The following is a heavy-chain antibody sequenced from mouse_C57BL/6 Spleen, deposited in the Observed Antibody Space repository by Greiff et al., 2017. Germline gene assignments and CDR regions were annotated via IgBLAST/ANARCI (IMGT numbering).Heavy chain of an antibody. CDR2: IHPNSGST. V-gene: IGHV1-64*01. CDR3: AKDYAMDY. CDR1: GYTFTSYW. Sequence: QVQLQQSGAELVKPGASVKMSCKASGYTFTSYWITWVKQRPGQGLEWIGMIHPNSGSTNYNEKFKSKATLTVDKSSSTAYMQLSSLTSEDSAVYYCAKDYAMDYWGQGTSVTVSS. J-gene: IGHJ4*01.